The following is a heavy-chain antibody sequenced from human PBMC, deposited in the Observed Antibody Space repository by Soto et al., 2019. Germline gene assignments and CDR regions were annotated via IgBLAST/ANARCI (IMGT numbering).Heavy chain of an antibody. CDR3: AAKFNCSSTSCYGPSDY. Sequence: QVQLVQSGAEVKKPGSSVKVSCKASGGTFSSYTISWVRQAPGQGLEWMGRIIPILGIANYAQKFQGRVTITADKSTSTAYKELSSLRSEDTAVYYCAAKFNCSSTSCYGPSDYWGQGTLVTVSS. CDR1: GGTFSSYT. J-gene: IGHJ4*02. V-gene: IGHV1-69*02. CDR2: IIPILGIA. D-gene: IGHD2-2*01.